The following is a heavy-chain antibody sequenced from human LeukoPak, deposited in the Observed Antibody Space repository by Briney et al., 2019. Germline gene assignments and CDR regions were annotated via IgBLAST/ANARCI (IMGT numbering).Heavy chain of an antibody. J-gene: IGHJ4*02. D-gene: IGHD3-22*01. CDR1: GGSISSYY. Sequence: SETLSLTCTVSGGSISSYYWSWIRQPPGKGLEWIGYIYYSGSTNYNPSLKSRVTISVDTSKNQFSLKLSSVTAADTAVYYCARGLSSGYYFDYWGQGTLVTVSS. CDR2: IYYSGST. V-gene: IGHV4-59*01. CDR3: ARGLSSGYYFDY.